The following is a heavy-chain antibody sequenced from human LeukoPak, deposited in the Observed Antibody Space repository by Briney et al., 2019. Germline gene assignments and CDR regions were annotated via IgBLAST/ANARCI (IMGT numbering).Heavy chain of an antibody. V-gene: IGHV4-34*01. Sequence: PSETLSLTCAVYGGSFSGYYWSWIRQPPGKGLEWIGEINHSGSTNYNPSLKSRVTISLDTSKNQFSLKLSSVTAADTAVYYCARDLAESYYDSSGYFSPWGQGTLVTVSS. D-gene: IGHD3-22*01. J-gene: IGHJ5*02. CDR2: INHSGST. CDR3: ARDLAESYYDSSGYFSP. CDR1: GGSFSGYY.